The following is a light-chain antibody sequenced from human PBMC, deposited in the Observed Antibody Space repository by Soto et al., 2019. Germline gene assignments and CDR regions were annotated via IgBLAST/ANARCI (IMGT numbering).Light chain of an antibody. CDR2: RNN. CDR1: GSNIGSNT. J-gene: IGLJ3*02. CDR3: AAWDDSLNGWV. V-gene: IGLV1-44*01. Sequence: QSVLTQPPSASGTPGQRVTISCSGSGSNIGSNTVSWYQQLPGTAPKHLIYRNNQRPSGVPDRFSGSKSGTSASLAISGLQSEDEADYYCAAWDDSLNGWVFGGGTKLTVL.